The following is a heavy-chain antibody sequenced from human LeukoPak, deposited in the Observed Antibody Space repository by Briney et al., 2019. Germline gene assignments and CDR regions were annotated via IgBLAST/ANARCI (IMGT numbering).Heavy chain of an antibody. D-gene: IGHD3-10*01. CDR2: ISGSGGST. J-gene: IGHJ2*01. V-gene: IGHV3-23*01. CDR3: ATTFYGSGSYYSSYWYFDL. CDR1: GFTFSSYA. Sequence: GGSLRLSCAASGFTFSSYAMHWVRQAPGKGLEWVSAISGSGGSTYYADSVKGRFTISRDNSKNTLYLQMNSLRAEDTAVYYCATTFYGSGSYYSSYWYFDLWGRGTLVTVSS.